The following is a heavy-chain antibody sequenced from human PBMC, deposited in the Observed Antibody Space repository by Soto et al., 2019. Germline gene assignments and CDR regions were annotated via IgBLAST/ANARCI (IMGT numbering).Heavy chain of an antibody. J-gene: IGHJ4*02. V-gene: IGHV4-30-4*01. CDR2: ISNSGST. D-gene: IGHD5-18*01. Sequence: PSETLSLTCTVSGGSVTSDEDYWTWIRQSPGKGLEWIVYISNSGSTGYNPSLKTRLSMSVDRSKNQFTLRLTSVTAADTAVYFCATESGSTYGYFDHWGQGTQVTVSS. CDR3: ATESGSTYGYFDH. CDR1: GGSVTSDEDY.